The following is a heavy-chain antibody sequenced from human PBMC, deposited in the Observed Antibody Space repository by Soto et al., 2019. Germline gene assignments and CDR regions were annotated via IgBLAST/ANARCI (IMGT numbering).Heavy chain of an antibody. CDR2: ISYDGSNK. Sequence: QVQLVESGGGVVQPGRYLRLSCAASGFTFSSYAMHWVRQAPGKGLEWVAVISYDGSNKYYADSVKGRFTISRDNSKNTLYLQMNSLRAEDTAVYYCARPLGGMDVWGQGTTVTVSS. CDR1: GFTFSSYA. J-gene: IGHJ6*02. V-gene: IGHV3-30-3*01. CDR3: ARPLGGMDV.